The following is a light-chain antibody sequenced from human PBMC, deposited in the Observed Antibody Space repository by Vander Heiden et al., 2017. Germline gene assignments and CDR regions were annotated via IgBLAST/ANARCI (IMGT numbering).Light chain of an antibody. Sequence: EIVLTQSPGTLSLSPGERATLSCRASQIVSSNYLAWYQRKPGQAPRLLIFGASRRATGIPDRFSGSGSGTDFTLTISRLQPEDFAVYYCQQYGTSPFTFGPGTKVDIK. CDR3: QQYGTSPFT. CDR1: QIVSSNY. J-gene: IGKJ3*01. V-gene: IGKV3-20*01. CDR2: GAS.